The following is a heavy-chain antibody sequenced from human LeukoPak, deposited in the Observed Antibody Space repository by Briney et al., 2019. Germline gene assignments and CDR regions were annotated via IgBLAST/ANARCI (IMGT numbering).Heavy chain of an antibody. Sequence: PSETLSLTCAVYGGSFSGYYWSWIRQPPGKGLEWIGEINHSGSTNYNPSLKSRVTISVDTSKNQFSLKLSSVTAADTAVYYCARRRQLVPSRDKHFDYWGQGTLVTVSS. V-gene: IGHV4-34*01. J-gene: IGHJ4*02. D-gene: IGHD6-6*01. CDR1: GGSFSGYY. CDR2: INHSGST. CDR3: ARRRQLVPSRDKHFDY.